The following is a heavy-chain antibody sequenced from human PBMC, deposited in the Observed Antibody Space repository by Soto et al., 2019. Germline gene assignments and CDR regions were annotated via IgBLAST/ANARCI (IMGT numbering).Heavy chain of an antibody. CDR1: AFTFGSFW. J-gene: IGHJ4*02. D-gene: IGHD1-20*01. Sequence: GGSLRLSCAASAFTFGSFWMHWVRQAPGKGLVWVSRINSAGSVTSYTDSVKGRFTISRDNAKNTLYLQMNSLRVEDTAVYYCVITPGYWGQGTLVTVSS. CDR2: INSAGSVT. CDR3: VITPGY. V-gene: IGHV3-74*01.